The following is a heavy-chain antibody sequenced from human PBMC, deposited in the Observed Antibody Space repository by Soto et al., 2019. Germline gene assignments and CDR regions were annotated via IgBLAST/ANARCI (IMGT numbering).Heavy chain of an antibody. D-gene: IGHD3-22*01. J-gene: IGHJ4*02. CDR3: ARDGYYYDSSGYSGGVY. V-gene: IGHV1-69*01. CDR2: IIPIFGTA. Sequence: QVQLVQSGAEVKKPGSSVKVSCKASGGTFSSYAISWVRQAPGQGLEWMGGIIPIFGTANYAQKFQGRVTNNADEPTSTAYMELSSLRSEDTAVYYCARDGYYYDSSGYSGGVYWGQGTMVTVSS. CDR1: GGTFSSYA.